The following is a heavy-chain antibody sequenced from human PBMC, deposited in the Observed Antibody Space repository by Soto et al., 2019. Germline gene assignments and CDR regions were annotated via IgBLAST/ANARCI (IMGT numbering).Heavy chain of an antibody. J-gene: IGHJ6*02. V-gene: IGHV1-69*13. D-gene: IGHD2-2*01. CDR1: GGTFSSYA. CDR2: IIPIFGTA. CDR3: ATKRGIVLVPAAISDYYYYYGMDV. Sequence: ASVKVSCKASGGTFSSYAISWVRQAPGQGLEWMGGIIPIFGTANYAQKFQGRVTITADESTSTAYMELSSLRSEDTAVYYCATKRGIVLVPAAISDYYYYYGMDVWGQGTTVTVSS.